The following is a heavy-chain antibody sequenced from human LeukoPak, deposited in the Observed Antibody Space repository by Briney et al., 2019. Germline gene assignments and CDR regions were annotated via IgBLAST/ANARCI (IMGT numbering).Heavy chain of an antibody. J-gene: IGHJ3*02. CDR2: IHYSGST. CDR1: GGSISSYY. D-gene: IGHD5-18*01. CDR3: ARDPTWGSTAMATGAFDI. Sequence: SETLSLTCTVSGGSISSYYWSWIRQPPGKGLEWIGYIHYSGSTNYNPSLKSRVAISVDTSKNQFSLKLSSVTAADTAVYYCARDPTWGSTAMATGAFDIWGQGTMVTVSS. V-gene: IGHV4-59*01.